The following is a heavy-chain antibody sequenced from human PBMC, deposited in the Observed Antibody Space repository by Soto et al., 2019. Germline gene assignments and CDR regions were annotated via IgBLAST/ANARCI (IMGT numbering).Heavy chain of an antibody. CDR2: IIPILGIA. CDR1: GGTFSSYT. CDR3: ARAAYYDSSGYFYLIFDY. J-gene: IGHJ4*02. D-gene: IGHD3-22*01. V-gene: IGHV1-69*02. Sequence: SVKVSCKASGGTFSSYTISWVRQAPGQGLEWMGRIIPILGIANYAQKFQGRVTITADKSKNQFSLKLSSVTAADTAVYYCARAAYYDSSGYFYLIFDYWGQGTLVTVSS.